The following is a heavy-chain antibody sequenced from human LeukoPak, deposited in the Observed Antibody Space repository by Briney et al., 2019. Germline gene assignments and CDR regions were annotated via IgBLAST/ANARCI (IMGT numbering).Heavy chain of an antibody. Sequence: SETLSLTCAVSGYSISSGYYWGWIRQPPGEGLEWIGSIYHSGSTYYNPSLKSRVTISVDTSKNQFSLKLSSVTAADTAVYYCARHRSGVVVPAADDAFDIWGQGTMVTVSS. CDR1: GYSISSGYY. CDR2: IYHSGST. CDR3: ARHRSGVVVPAADDAFDI. J-gene: IGHJ3*02. V-gene: IGHV4-38-2*01. D-gene: IGHD2-2*01.